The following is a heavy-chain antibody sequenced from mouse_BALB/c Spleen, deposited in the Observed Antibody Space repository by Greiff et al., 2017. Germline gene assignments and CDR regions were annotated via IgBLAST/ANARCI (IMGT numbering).Heavy chain of an antibody. CDR1: GYTFTSYV. V-gene: IGHV1-14*01. D-gene: IGHD2-14*01. Sequence: VQLKQSGPELVKPGASVKMSCKASGYTFTSYVMHWVKQKPGQGLEWIGYINPYNDGTKYNEKFKGKATLTSDKSSSTAYMELSSLTSEDSAVYYCARRAPYYRYEGGEYYAMDYWGQGTSVTVSS. CDR2: INPYNDGT. CDR3: ARRAPYYRYEGGEYYAMDY. J-gene: IGHJ4*01.